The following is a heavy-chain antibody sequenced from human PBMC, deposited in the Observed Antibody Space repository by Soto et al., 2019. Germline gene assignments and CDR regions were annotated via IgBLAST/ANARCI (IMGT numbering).Heavy chain of an antibody. J-gene: IGHJ6*02. CDR3: ARDIVFGGTYGMDV. D-gene: IGHD3-16*01. CDR2: IIAIFGTA. Sequence: QVQLVQSGAEVKKPGSSVKVSCKASGGTFSRYAISWVRQAPGQGLEWMGGIIAIFGTANYAQKFQCRVTITADESTSTAYMELSSLTSEDTAVYYCARDIVFGGTYGMDVWGQGTTVTVSS. CDR1: GGTFSRYA. V-gene: IGHV1-69*12.